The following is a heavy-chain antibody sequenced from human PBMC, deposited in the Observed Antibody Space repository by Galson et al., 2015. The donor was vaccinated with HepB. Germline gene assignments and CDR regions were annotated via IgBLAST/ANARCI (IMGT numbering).Heavy chain of an antibody. J-gene: IGHJ3*01. CDR2: ISGSSNNI. CDR3: ARGGQQLPTAFDL. D-gene: IGHD6-13*01. CDR1: GFAFSSYT. V-gene: IGHV3-48*02. Sequence: SLRLSCAASGFAFSSYTMSWVRQAPAKGLEWVSYISGSSNNIYYADSVKGRFTISRDNAKNSLDLQMNSLRDEDTAVYYCARGGQQLPTAFDLWGQGTMVTVSS.